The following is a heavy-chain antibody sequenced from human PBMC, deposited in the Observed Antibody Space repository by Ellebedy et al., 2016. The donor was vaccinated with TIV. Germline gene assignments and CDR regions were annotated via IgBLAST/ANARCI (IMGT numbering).Heavy chain of an antibody. J-gene: IGHJ4*02. D-gene: IGHD3-3*01. CDR2: ISYDGSNK. CDR3: ARDPSYDFWSGLSSVLGMNYYFDY. V-gene: IGHV3-30-3*01. CDR1: GFTFSSYA. Sequence: GESLKISCAASGFTFSSYAMHWVRQAPGKGLEWVAVISYDGSNKYYADSVKGRFTISRDNSKNTLYLQMNSLRAEDTAVYYCARDPSYDFWSGLSSVLGMNYYFDYWGQGTLVTVSS.